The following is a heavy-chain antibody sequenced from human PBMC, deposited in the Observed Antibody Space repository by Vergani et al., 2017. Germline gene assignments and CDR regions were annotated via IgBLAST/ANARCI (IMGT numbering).Heavy chain of an antibody. CDR2: IWYDGSNK. Sequence: QVQLVESGGGVVKPGRSLRLSCAASGFTFSSYGMHWVRQAPGKGLEGVAVIWYDGSNKYYADSVKGRFTISRDNSKNTLYLQMNSLRAEDTAVYYCARAWAYSSSSSDYWGQGTLVTVSS. J-gene: IGHJ4*02. D-gene: IGHD6-6*01. CDR3: ARAWAYSSSSSDY. V-gene: IGHV3-33*01. CDR1: GFTFSSYG.